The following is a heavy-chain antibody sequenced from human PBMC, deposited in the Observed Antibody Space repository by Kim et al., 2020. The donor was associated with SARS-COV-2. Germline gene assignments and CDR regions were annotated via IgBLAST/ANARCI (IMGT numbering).Heavy chain of an antibody. CDR3: ARHGRMFLTVVTPSFDY. V-gene: IGHV4-39*01. Sequence: SETLSLTCTVSGGSISSSSYYWGWIRQPPGKGLEWIGSIYYSGRTYYNPSLKSRVTISVDTSKNQFSLKLSSVTAADTAVYYFARHGRMFLTVVTPSFDYCRQGTLVTVSS. D-gene: IGHD2-21*02. CDR2: IYYSGRT. CDR1: GGSISSSSYY. J-gene: IGHJ4*02.